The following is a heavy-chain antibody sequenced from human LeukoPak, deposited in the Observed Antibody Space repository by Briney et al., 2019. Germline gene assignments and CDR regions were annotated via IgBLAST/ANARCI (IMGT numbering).Heavy chain of an antibody. CDR2: INHSGST. D-gene: IGHD2-2*02. Sequence: SETLSLTCAVYGGSFSGYYWSWIRQPPGKGLEWIGEINHSGSTNYNPSLKSRVTISVDTSKNQFSLKLSSVTAADTAVYYCGRLVRIVVVPAAIRYYYYGMDVWGQGTTVTVSS. CDR3: GRLVRIVVVPAAIRYYYYGMDV. V-gene: IGHV4-34*01. CDR1: GGSFSGYY. J-gene: IGHJ6*02.